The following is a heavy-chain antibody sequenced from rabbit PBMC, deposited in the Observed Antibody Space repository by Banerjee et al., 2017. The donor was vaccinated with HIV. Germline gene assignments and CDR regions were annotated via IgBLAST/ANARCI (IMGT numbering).Heavy chain of an antibody. CDR3: VREVAGKFGL. V-gene: IGHV1S40*01. J-gene: IGHJ3*01. CDR2: INTITGRA. Sequence: QSLEESGGGLVKPGASLTLTCKASGFSFSSGYDMCWVRQAPGKGLEWIACINTITGRAVYASWAKGRFTFSKTSSTTVTLQMTSLTAADTATYFCVREVAGKFGLWGQGTLVTVS. D-gene: IGHD4-1*01. CDR1: GFSFSSGYD.